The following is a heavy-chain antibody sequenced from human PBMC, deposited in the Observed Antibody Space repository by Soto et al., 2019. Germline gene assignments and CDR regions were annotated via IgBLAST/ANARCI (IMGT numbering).Heavy chain of an antibody. J-gene: IGHJ4*02. CDR1: GGSIRSGGYS. D-gene: IGHD6-19*01. CDR2: IYHSGST. Sequence: QLQLQESGSGLVKPSQTLSLTCAVSGGSIRSGGYSGSCIRQPPGKGLEWIGYIYHSGSTYYNPSLKSRVTISVDSSKKQFSLKLIYVTAADTAVYYCARAGGLGAVAADYWGQGTLVTVSS. CDR3: ARAGGLGAVAADY. V-gene: IGHV4-30-2*01.